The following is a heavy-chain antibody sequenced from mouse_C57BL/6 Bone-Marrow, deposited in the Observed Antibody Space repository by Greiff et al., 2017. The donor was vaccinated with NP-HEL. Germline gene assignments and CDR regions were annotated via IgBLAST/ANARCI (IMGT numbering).Heavy chain of an antibody. Sequence: EVKLEESGGGLVQPGGSMKLSCVASGFTFSNYWMNWVRQSPEKGLEWVAQIRLKSDNYATHYAESVKGRFTISRDDSKSSVYLQMNNLRAEDTGIYYCTEGVITTVVRYFDVWGTGTTVTVSS. CDR1: GFTFSNYW. CDR2: IRLKSDNYAT. D-gene: IGHD1-1*01. CDR3: TEGVITTVVRYFDV. V-gene: IGHV6-3*01. J-gene: IGHJ1*03.